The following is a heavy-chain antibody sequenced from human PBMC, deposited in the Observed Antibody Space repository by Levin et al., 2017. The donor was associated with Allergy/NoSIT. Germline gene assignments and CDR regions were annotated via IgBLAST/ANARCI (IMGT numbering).Heavy chain of an antibody. CDR3: AKDKGARVTGTSGYFDY. CDR1: GFTFSSYA. D-gene: IGHD1-20*01. V-gene: IGHV3-23*01. J-gene: IGHJ4*02. CDR2: ISGSGGST. Sequence: GGSLRLSCAASGFTFSSYAMSWVRQAPGKGLEWVSAISGSGGSTYYADSVKGRFTISRDNSKNTLYLQMNSLRAEDTAVYYCAKDKGARVTGTSGYFDYWGQGTLVTVSS.